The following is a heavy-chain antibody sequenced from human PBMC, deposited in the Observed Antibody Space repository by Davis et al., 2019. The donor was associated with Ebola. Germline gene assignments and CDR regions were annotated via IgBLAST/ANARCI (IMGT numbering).Heavy chain of an antibody. CDR3: AIPDCSGANCYSVYIKN. V-gene: IGHV3-30*03. Sequence: PGGSLRLSCAASGFSFSNYAMHWVRQAPGKGLEWVAVILYDGSDAYYADSVKGRFTISRDNSKNTLYLQMYSLRAEDTAVYYCAIPDCSGANCYSVYIKNWGQGTLVTVSS. J-gene: IGHJ4*02. CDR2: ILYDGSDA. CDR1: GFSFSNYA. D-gene: IGHD2-15*01.